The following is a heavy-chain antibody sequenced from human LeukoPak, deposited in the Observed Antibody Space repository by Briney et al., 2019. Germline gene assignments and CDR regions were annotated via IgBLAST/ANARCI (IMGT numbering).Heavy chain of an antibody. Sequence: PGGSLRLSCAASGFTFSSYAMSWVCQAPGKGLEWVSAISGSGGSTYYADSVKGRFTISRDNSKNTLYLQMTSLRAEDTAVYYCAKGVGYCNGGSCQQFDYWGQGTLVTVSS. V-gene: IGHV3-23*01. J-gene: IGHJ4*02. CDR1: GFTFSSYA. CDR2: ISGSGGST. D-gene: IGHD2-15*01. CDR3: AKGVGYCNGGSCQQFDY.